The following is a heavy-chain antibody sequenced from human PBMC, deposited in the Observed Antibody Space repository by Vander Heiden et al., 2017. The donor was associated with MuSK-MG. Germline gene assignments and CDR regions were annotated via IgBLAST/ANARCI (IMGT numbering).Heavy chain of an antibody. CDR3: AKGWSDTCYSTFDS. V-gene: IGHV3-23*01. CDR2: IRGGGGNT. J-gene: IGHJ4*02. Sequence: EVQLLESGGDLVQPGGSLRLSCATSGFTFNNYAMAWVRPTPGKGLEWVETIRGGGGNTYYADSVKGRFTISRDNSKNILYLQMNSLRADDSAVYYCAKGWSDTCYSTFDSWGQGTLVTVSS. D-gene: IGHD2-15*01. CDR1: GFTFNNYA.